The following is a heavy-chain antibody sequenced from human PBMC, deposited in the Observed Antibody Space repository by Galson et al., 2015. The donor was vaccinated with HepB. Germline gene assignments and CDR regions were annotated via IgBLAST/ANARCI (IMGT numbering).Heavy chain of an antibody. J-gene: IGHJ4*02. CDR3: ARSGVGGSSTPEVPDY. V-gene: IGHV3-21*01. CDR2: ISSSSSYI. D-gene: IGHD1-26*01. CDR1: GFTFSSYS. Sequence: SLRLSCAASGFTFSSYSMNWVRQAPGKGLEWVSSISSSSSYIYYADSVKGRFTISRDNAKNSLYLQMNSLRAEDTAVYYCARSGVGGSSTPEVPDYWGQGTLVTVSS.